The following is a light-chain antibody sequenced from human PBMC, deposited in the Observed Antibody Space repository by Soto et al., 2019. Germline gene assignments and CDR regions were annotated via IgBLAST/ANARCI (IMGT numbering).Light chain of an antibody. CDR2: GNT. J-gene: IGLJ2*01. CDR1: SSNIGAGYD. V-gene: IGLV1-40*01. CDR3: QSYDSSLSGVV. Sequence: QSVLTQPPSVSGAPGQRVTISCTGSSSNIGAGYDVHWYQQLPGTAPKLLIYGNTNRPSGVPDRLSGSKSATSASLAITGLQAEDEADYYCQSYDSSLSGVVFGGGTKLTVL.